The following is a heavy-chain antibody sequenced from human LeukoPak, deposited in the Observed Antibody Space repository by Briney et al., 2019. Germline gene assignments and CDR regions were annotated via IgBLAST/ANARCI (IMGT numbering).Heavy chain of an antibody. Sequence: WVSAISGSGGSTYYADSVKGRFTISRDNSKNTLYLQMNSLRAEDTAVYYCAKDRQGPFDYWGQGTLVTVSS. CDR3: AKDRQGPFDY. J-gene: IGHJ4*02. V-gene: IGHV3-23*01. CDR2: ISGSGGST.